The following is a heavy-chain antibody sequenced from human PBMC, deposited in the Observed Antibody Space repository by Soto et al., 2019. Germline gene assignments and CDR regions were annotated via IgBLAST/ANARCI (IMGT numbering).Heavy chain of an antibody. CDR1: GFTFSSYA. V-gene: IGHV3-23*01. Sequence: GGSLRLSCAASGFTFSSYAMSWVRQGPGMGLEWVSSINSEGDTTYYADSVKGRFTISRDSSKDTVYLQMNSLRAEDTAKYYCAQYWRSGSDGIDHWGQGTPVTVSS. D-gene: IGHD3-16*01. CDR3: AQYWRSGSDGIDH. CDR2: INSEGDTT. J-gene: IGHJ4*02.